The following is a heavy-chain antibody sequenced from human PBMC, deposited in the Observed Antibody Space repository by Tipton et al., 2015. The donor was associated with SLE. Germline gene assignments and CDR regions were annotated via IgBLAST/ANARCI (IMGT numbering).Heavy chain of an antibody. J-gene: IGHJ2*01. CDR2: IYYSGST. CDR1: GGSISDGYF. D-gene: IGHD3-16*01. V-gene: IGHV4-31*03. CDR3: ARDRSGGWYFDL. Sequence: TLSLTCTVSGGSISDGYFWNWVRQHPGKGLEWIGYIYYSGSTYYNPSLQSRVALSVDTSKNQFSLNLRSVTAADTAVYYCARDRSGGWYFDLWGRGTLVTVSS.